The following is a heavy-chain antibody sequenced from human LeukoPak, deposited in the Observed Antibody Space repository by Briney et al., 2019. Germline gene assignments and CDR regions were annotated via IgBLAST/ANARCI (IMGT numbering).Heavy chain of an antibody. CDR3: ARDLEYGMDV. V-gene: IGHV3-30*03. Sequence: SGRSLRLSCAASGFTFSSYGMHWVRQAPGKGLEWVAVISYDGSNKYYADSVKGRFTISRDNSKNTLYLQMNSLRAEDTAVYYCARDLEYGMDVWGKGTTVTVSS. CDR1: GFTFSSYG. CDR2: ISYDGSNK. D-gene: IGHD1-1*01. J-gene: IGHJ6*04.